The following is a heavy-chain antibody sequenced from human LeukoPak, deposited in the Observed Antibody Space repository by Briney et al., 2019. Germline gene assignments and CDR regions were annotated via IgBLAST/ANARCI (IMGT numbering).Heavy chain of an antibody. D-gene: IGHD2-2*01. CDR3: ARKIPGNTYFDC. J-gene: IGHJ4*02. Sequence: GGSLRLSCTASEFTFSICEGNWVRQAPGKGLEWVSYISSSGDTICYADSVRGRFTISRDNAKNSLYLQMNSLRAEDTAVYYCARKIPGNTYFDCWGQGTLVTVSS. CDR1: EFTFSICE. CDR2: ISSSGDTI. V-gene: IGHV3-48*03.